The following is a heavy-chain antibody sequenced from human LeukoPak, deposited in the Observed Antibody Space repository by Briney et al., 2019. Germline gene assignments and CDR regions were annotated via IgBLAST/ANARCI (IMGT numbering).Heavy chain of an antibody. Sequence: SQTLSLTCTVSGGSISSVSYYWSWIRQPAGKGLEWIGRIYTSGSTNYNPSLKSRVTISVDTSKNQFSLKLSSVTAADTAVYYCARDPGGSYYPAPFDYWGQGTLVTVSS. D-gene: IGHD1-26*01. CDR2: IYTSGST. V-gene: IGHV4-61*02. J-gene: IGHJ4*02. CDR1: GGSISSVSYY. CDR3: ARDPGGSYYPAPFDY.